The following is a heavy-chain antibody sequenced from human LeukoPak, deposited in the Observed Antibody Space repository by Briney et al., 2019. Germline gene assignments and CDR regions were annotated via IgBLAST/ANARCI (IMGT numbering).Heavy chain of an antibody. CDR1: GGSISSYY. D-gene: IGHD3-22*01. V-gene: IGHV4-4*09. CDR2: IYTSGST. J-gene: IGHJ6*03. Sequence: PSETLSLTCTVSGGSISSYYWSWIRQPPGKGLEWIGYIYTSGSTNYNPSLKSRVTISVDTSKNQFSLKLSSVTAADTAVYYCARSSQSEDRYYYMDVWGKGTTVTVSS. CDR3: ARSSQSEDRYYYMDV.